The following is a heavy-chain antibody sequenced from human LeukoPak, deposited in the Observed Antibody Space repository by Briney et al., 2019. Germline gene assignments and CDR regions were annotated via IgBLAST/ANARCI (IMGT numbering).Heavy chain of an antibody. CDR2: IYYSGIT. D-gene: IGHD3-10*01. CDR3: ATILWFGQPLGY. CDR1: GGSISSGGYS. V-gene: IGHV4-30-4*07. Sequence: SQTLSLTCAVSGGSISSGGYSWSWIRQPPGKGPEWIGDIYYSGITYYNPSLQSRVPISADASKNQFSLRLSSVTAAGPAVYSCATILWFGQPLGYWGQGTLVTVSS. J-gene: IGHJ4*02.